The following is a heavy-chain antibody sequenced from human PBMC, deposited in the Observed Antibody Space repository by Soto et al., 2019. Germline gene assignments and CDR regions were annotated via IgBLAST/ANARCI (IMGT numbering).Heavy chain of an antibody. Sequence: EVQLVESGGGLIQPGGSLRLSCAASGFTVSSNYMSWVRQAPGKGLEWVSVIYSGGSTYYAASVKGRFTISRDNSKNTLYLQMNSLRAEDTAVYYCARDQTRRNYYYYGMDVWGQGTTVTVSS. V-gene: IGHV3-53*01. CDR1: GFTVSSNY. CDR3: ARDQTRRNYYYYGMDV. CDR2: IYSGGST. J-gene: IGHJ6*02.